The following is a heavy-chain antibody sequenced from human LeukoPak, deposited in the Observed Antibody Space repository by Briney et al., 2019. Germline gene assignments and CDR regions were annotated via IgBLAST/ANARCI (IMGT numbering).Heavy chain of an antibody. Sequence: SVKVSCKASGGTFSSYAISWVRQAPGQGLEWMGGIIPIFGTANYAQKFQGRVTITADESTSTAYMELSSLRSEDTAVYYCARDLYYYGSGPLSYWGQGTLVTVSS. V-gene: IGHV1-69*01. J-gene: IGHJ4*02. CDR3: ARDLYYYGSGPLSY. D-gene: IGHD3-10*01. CDR1: GGTFSSYA. CDR2: IIPIFGTA.